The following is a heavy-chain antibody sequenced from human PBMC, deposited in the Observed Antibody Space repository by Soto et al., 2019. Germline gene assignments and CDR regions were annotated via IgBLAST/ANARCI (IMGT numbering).Heavy chain of an antibody. J-gene: IGHJ6*02. Sequence: ASETLSLTCAVSGGSISSGGYSWSWIRRPPGKGLEWIGYIYHSGSTYYNPSLKSRVTISVDRSKNQFSLKLSSVTAADTAVYYCARVGAGYYYYYGMDVWGQGTTVTVSS. CDR3: ARVGAGYYYYYGMDV. CDR2: IYHSGST. V-gene: IGHV4-30-2*01. CDR1: GGSISSGGYS.